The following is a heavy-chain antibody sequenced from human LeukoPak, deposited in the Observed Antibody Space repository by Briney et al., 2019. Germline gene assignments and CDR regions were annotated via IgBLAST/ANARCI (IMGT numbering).Heavy chain of an antibody. Sequence: ASVKVSCKASGGTFSSYATSWVRQAPGQGLEWMGGIMPIFGTANYAQKFQGRVTITADESTSTAYMELSSLRSEDTAVYYCARTPSGYDGMDVWGQGTTVTVSS. CDR3: ARTPSGYDGMDV. V-gene: IGHV1-69*13. J-gene: IGHJ6*02. D-gene: IGHD5-12*01. CDR2: IMPIFGTA. CDR1: GGTFSSYA.